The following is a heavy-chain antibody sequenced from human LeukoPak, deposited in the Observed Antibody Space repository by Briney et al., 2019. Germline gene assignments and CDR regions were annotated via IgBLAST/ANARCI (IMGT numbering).Heavy chain of an antibody. CDR1: GYTFTGYY. CDR2: INPNSGGT. Sequence: ASVKVSCKASGYTFTGYYMHRVRQAPGQGLEWMGWINPNSGGTNYAQKFQGRVTMTRDTSISTAYMELSRLRSDDTAVYYCARDLELRGSGSYYVNWFDPWGQGTLVTVSS. D-gene: IGHD3-10*01. CDR3: ARDLELRGSGSYYVNWFDP. V-gene: IGHV1-2*02. J-gene: IGHJ5*02.